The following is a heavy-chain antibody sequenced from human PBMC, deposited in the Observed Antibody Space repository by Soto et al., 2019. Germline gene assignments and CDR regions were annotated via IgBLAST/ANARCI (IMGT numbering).Heavy chain of an antibody. D-gene: IGHD6-19*01. Sequence: PSETLSLTCAVYGGSFSGYYWSWVRQSPRKGLEWIGEINHSGSTNYNPSLRSRVAMSIDASRNQFSLELTSVTAADTALYYCARVHSSGHGVDYWGPGTLVTVSS. V-gene: IGHV4-34*01. CDR1: GGSFSGYY. CDR2: INHSGST. CDR3: ARVHSSGHGVDY. J-gene: IGHJ4*02.